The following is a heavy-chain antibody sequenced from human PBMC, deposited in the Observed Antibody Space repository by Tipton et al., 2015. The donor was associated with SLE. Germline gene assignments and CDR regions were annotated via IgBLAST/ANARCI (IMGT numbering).Heavy chain of an antibody. Sequence: SLRLSCAASGFTFSSYWMSWVRQAPGKGLEWVANIKQDGSEKYYVDSVKGRFTISRDNAKNSLYLQMNSLRTEDTAVYYCARDRADYYFDYWGQGTLVTVSS. CDR3: ARDRADYYFDY. J-gene: IGHJ4*02. V-gene: IGHV3-7*03. D-gene: IGHD2-21*01. CDR1: GFTFSSYW. CDR2: IKQDGSEK.